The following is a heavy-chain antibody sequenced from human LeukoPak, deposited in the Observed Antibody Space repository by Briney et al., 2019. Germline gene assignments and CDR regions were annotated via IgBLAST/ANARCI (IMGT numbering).Heavy chain of an antibody. CDR3: ARVLRSTMVRGVISRGYYFDY. Sequence: GGSLRLSCAASGFTVGSNYMSWVRQAPGKGLEWVSVIYSGGSTYYADSVKGRFTISRDNSKNTLYLQMNSLRAEDTAVYYCARVLRSTMVRGVISRGYYFDYWGQGTLVTVSS. CDR1: GFTVGSNY. D-gene: IGHD3-10*01. CDR2: IYSGGST. J-gene: IGHJ4*02. V-gene: IGHV3-53*01.